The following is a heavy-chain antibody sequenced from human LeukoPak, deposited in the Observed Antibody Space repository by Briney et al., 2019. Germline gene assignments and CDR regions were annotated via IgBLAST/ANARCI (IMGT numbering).Heavy chain of an antibody. Sequence: GGSLRLSCAASGFTFSSYAMSWVRQAPGKGLEWVSAISGSGGSTYYADSVKGRFTISRDNSKNTLYLQMNRLRAADTAVYYCAKDITTTEDYDFWSGYYYFDYWGQGTLVTVSS. CDR1: GFTFSSYA. CDR3: AKDITTTEDYDFWSGYYYFDY. J-gene: IGHJ4*02. CDR2: ISGSGGST. V-gene: IGHV3-23*01. D-gene: IGHD3-3*01.